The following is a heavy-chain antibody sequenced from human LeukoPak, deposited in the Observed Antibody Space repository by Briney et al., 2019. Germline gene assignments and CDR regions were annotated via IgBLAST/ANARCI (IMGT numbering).Heavy chain of an antibody. CDR2: ITPFNGNT. CDR3: ASVIAAARDAFDI. V-gene: IGHV1-45*02. D-gene: IGHD6-13*01. Sequence: GASVKVSCKASGYTFTYRYLHWVRQAPGQALEWMGWITPFNGNTDYAQKFQDRVTITRDRSMSTAYMELSSLRSEDTAMYYCASVIAAARDAFDIWGQGTVVTVSS. J-gene: IGHJ3*02. CDR1: GYTFTYRY.